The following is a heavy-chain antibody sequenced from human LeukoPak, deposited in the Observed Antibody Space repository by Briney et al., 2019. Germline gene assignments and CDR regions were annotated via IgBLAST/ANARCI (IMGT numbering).Heavy chain of an antibody. Sequence: PSETLSLTWTVSGGSISSGGYYWSWLRQHPGKGLEWIGYIYYSGSTYYNPSLKSRVTISVDTSKNQFSLKLSSVTAADTAVYYCARGTASLFDYWGQGTLVTVSS. V-gene: IGHV4-31*02. CDR1: GGSISSGGYY. D-gene: IGHD1-1*01. J-gene: IGHJ4*02. CDR3: ARGTASLFDY. CDR2: IYYSGST.